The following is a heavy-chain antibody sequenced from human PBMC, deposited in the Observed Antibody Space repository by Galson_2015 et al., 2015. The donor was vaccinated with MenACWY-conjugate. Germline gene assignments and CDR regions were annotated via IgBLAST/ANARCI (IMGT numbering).Heavy chain of an antibody. CDR2: IKSDGSAT. CDR1: GFTLSSRW. J-gene: IGHJ4*02. V-gene: IGHV3-74*01. Sequence: SLRLSCAASGFTLSSRWMHWVRQAPGKGLVWVSGIKSDGSATIYADSVKGRLTISRDSAKNTLCLQMNSLRAEDTAVYYCARGGAAAGYLFDSWGQGILVTVSS. D-gene: IGHD6-13*01. CDR3: ARGGAAAGYLFDS.